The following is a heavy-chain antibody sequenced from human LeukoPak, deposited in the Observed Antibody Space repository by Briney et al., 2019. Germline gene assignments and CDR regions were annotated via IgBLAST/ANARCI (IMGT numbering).Heavy chain of an antibody. Sequence: EASVKVSCKASGGTFSSYAISWVRQAPGQGLEWMGGIIPIFGTANYAQKFQGRVTITTDESTSTAYMELSSLRSEGTAVYYCARDSGIAAAGSDYWGQGTLVTVSS. CDR3: ARDSGIAAAGSDY. D-gene: IGHD6-13*01. CDR1: GGTFSSYA. V-gene: IGHV1-69*05. CDR2: IIPIFGTA. J-gene: IGHJ4*02.